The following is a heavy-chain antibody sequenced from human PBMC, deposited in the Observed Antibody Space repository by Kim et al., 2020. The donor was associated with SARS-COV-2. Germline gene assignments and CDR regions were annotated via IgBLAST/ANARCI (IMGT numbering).Heavy chain of an antibody. Sequence: GGSLRLSCAASGFTFSSYAMSRVRQAPGKGLEWVSAISGSGGSTYYADSVKGRFTISRDNSKNTLYLQMNSLRAEDTAVYYCAKFSRSTSWELLFDYWGQGPLVTVSS. V-gene: IGHV3-23*01. CDR3: AKFSRSTSWELLFDY. CDR2: ISGSGGST. CDR1: GFTFSSYA. D-gene: IGHD1-26*01. J-gene: IGHJ4*02.